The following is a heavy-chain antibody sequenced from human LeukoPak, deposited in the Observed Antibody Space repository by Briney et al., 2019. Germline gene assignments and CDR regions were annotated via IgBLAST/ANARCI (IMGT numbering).Heavy chain of an antibody. CDR3: ARVLAPTVVTGADWFDP. CDR1: GFTFSSHG. D-gene: IGHD4-23*01. V-gene: IGHV3-33*01. CDR2: IWYDGSDK. J-gene: IGHJ5*02. Sequence: GGSLRLSCAASGFTFSSHGMHWVRQAPGKGLEWVAVIWYDGSDKKFADFVKGRFTISRDNSKKTFHLQMNSLRAEDTAVYYCARVLAPTVVTGADWFDPWGQGTLVTVSS.